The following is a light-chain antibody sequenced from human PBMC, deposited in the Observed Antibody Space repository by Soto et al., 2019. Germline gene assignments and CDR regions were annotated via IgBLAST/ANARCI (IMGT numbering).Light chain of an antibody. CDR3: QQYYNTPYT. Sequence: DIVMTQSPDFLAVSLGERATITCKSSQNVLNRSSNKSSLAWYQQRPGQPPRLLLSWASTRESGVPDRFIGSGSETDFTLTISSLQAGDEAIYHCQQYYNTPYTFGQGTTLEIK. J-gene: IGKJ2*01. V-gene: IGKV4-1*01. CDR1: QNVLNRSSNKSS. CDR2: WAS.